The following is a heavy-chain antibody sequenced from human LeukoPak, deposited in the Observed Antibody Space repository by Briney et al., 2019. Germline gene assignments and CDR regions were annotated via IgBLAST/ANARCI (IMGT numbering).Heavy chain of an antibody. CDR2: ISSSGSTI. J-gene: IGHJ4*02. V-gene: IGHV3-11*01. CDR1: GFTLSDYY. D-gene: IGHD4-11*01. CDR3: ARGLRSGPRLQTPGIFDY. Sequence: GGSLRLSCAASGFTLSDYYMSWIRQAPGKGLEWVSYISSSGSTIYYADSVKGRFTISRDNAKNSLYLQMNSLRAEDTAVYYCARGLRSGPRLQTPGIFDYWGQGTLVTVSS.